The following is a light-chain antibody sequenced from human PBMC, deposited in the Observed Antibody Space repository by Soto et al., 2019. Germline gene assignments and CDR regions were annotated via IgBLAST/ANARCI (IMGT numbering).Light chain of an antibody. V-gene: IGKV3-15*01. CDR1: QSVSSN. Sequence: EIVMMQSPATLSVSPGERATLSCRASQSVSSNLAWYQQKPGQAPRLLIYGASTRATGIPARFSGSGSGTEFTLTISSLQSEDFAVYYCQQYNKWPLTFGQGTKVEIK. J-gene: IGKJ1*01. CDR2: GAS. CDR3: QQYNKWPLT.